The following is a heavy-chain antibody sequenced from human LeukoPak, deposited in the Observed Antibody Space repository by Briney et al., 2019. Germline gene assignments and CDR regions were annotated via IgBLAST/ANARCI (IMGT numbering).Heavy chain of an antibody. CDR3: ARVGWWYYFDY. J-gene: IGHJ4*02. CDR2: IYYSGST. Sequence: SETLSLNCTVSGGSISSYYWSWIRQPPGKGLEWIGYIYYSGSTNYNPSLKSRVTISVDTSKNQFSLKLSSVTAADTAVYYCARVGWWYYFDYWGQGTLVTVSS. CDR1: GGSISSYY. D-gene: IGHD2-15*01. V-gene: IGHV4-59*01.